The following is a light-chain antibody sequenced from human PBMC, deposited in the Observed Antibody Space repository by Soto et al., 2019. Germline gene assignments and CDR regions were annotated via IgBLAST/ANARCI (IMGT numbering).Light chain of an antibody. CDR3: QQYNNWPTWT. Sequence: EIVMTQSPATLSVSPGERATLSCRASQTVYSNLAWYQQKPGQAPRLLIYGASTRATGFPARFSGSGSRTEFTLTISSLQSEDFAVYYCQQYNNWPTWTFGQGTKVDIK. CDR2: GAS. J-gene: IGKJ1*01. V-gene: IGKV3-15*01. CDR1: QTVYSN.